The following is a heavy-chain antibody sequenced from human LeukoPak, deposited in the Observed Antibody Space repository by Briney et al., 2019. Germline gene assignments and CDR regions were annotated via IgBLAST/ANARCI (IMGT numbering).Heavy chain of an antibody. V-gene: IGHV4-39*07. CDR3: ARTQVVVPLQNWFDP. D-gene: IGHD3-22*01. Sequence: PSETLSLTCTVSGGSISSSSYYWGWIRQPPGKGLEWIGSIYYSGSTYYNPSLKSRVTISVDTSKNQFSLKLSSVTAADTAVYYCARTQVVVPLQNWFDPWGQGTLVTVSS. J-gene: IGHJ5*02. CDR1: GGSISSSSYY. CDR2: IYYSGST.